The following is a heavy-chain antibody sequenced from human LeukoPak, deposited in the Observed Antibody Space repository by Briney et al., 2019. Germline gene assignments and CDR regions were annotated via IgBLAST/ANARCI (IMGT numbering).Heavy chain of an antibody. CDR1: GFTFSTYA. J-gene: IGHJ4*02. Sequence: PGGSLRLSCTASGFTFSTYAMSWVRQAPGKGLEWVSAISGSGGSTYYADSVKGRFTISRDNAKNSLYLQMNSLRAEDTAVYYCARDGPADTDYWGQGTLVTVSS. D-gene: IGHD6-25*01. CDR2: ISGSGGST. CDR3: ARDGPADTDY. V-gene: IGHV3-23*01.